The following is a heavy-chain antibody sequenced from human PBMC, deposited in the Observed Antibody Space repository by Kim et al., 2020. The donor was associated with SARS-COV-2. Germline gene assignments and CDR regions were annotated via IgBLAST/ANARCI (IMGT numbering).Heavy chain of an antibody. V-gene: IGHV4-59*08. J-gene: IGHJ3*02. D-gene: IGHD2-8*01. CDR1: GGSISSYY. CDR3: SGPGRLARAGGVAFDI. Sequence: SETLSLTCTVSGGSISSYYWSWIRQPPGKGLEWIGYIYYSGSTNYNPSLKSRVTISVDTSKNQFSLKLSSVTAADTAVYYFSGPGRLARAGGVAFDIWG. CDR2: IYYSGST.